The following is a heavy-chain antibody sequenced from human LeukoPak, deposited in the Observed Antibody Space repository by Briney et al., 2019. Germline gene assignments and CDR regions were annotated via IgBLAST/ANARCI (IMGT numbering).Heavy chain of an antibody. D-gene: IGHD3-9*01. CDR1: GGSISSGGYY. CDR3: ASADWLRFLFDL. Sequence: PSETLSLTCTVSGGSISSGGYYWSWLRQHPGTGLEWIGYIYYSGSTYYNPSLKSRVTISVDTSKNQFSLKLSSVTAADTAVYYCASADWLRFLFDLWGQGTLVTVSS. V-gene: IGHV4-31*03. CDR2: IYYSGST. J-gene: IGHJ5*02.